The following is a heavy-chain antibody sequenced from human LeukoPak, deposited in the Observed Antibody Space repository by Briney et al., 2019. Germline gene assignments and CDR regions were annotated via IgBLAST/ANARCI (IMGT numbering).Heavy chain of an antibody. CDR3: ARVDCSGGSCYFDY. V-gene: IGHV3-74*01. CDR2: INSDGSST. D-gene: IGHD2-15*01. J-gene: IGHJ4*02. Sequence: PGGSLRLSCAASGFTFSRYWMHWVRQTPGKGLVWVSPINSDGSSTRYADSVKGRFTISRDNAKNTLDLQMSSLRAEDSAVYYCARVDCSGGSCYFDYWGQGTLVTVCS. CDR1: GFTFSRYW.